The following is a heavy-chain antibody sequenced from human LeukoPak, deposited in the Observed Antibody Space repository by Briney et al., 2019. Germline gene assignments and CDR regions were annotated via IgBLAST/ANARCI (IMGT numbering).Heavy chain of an antibody. CDR2: MSYSGTT. CDR1: GGSITDSIYY. J-gene: IGHJ4*02. Sequence: PSETLSLTCSVTGGSITDSIYYWGWVRQPPGKGLEWIGSMSYSGTTYYNPSLKSRVIIFADTSKNQFSLRLASVTAADTAVYYCANRGIYGYFNFWGQGTLVTVSP. CDR3: ANRGIYGYFNF. V-gene: IGHV4-39*01. D-gene: IGHD3-10*01.